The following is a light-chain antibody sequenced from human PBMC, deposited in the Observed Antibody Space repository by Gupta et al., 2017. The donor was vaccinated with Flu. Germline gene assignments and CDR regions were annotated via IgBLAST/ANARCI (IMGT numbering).Light chain of an antibody. V-gene: IGLV1-47*01. CDR1: PSKIGNNY. CDR3: AAWDDNRKGWV. J-gene: IGLJ3*02. CDR2: RNY. Sequence: HSVLSQTPSVSGTPGQRVTISCSGRPSKIGNNYIYWYQQFSGTAPKLLIYRNYHRPAGVPDRFSGSKSGTSGSLAISGLRSEDEADYYCAAWDDNRKGWVFGGGTKVTVL.